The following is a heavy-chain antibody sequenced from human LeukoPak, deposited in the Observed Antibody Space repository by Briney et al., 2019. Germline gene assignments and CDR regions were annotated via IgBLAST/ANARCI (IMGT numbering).Heavy chain of an antibody. D-gene: IGHD3-10*01. Sequence: PGGSLRLSCAASGFTSGFTFSSYTMNWVRQAPGKGLEWISSISTSSSYIYYADSLKGRFTISRDNSKNTLYLQMNSLRAEDTAVYYCAKDFYGSGSYLGFDYWGQGTLVTVSS. J-gene: IGHJ4*02. CDR3: AKDFYGSGSYLGFDY. CDR2: ISTSSSYI. V-gene: IGHV3-21*04. CDR1: GFTFSSYT.